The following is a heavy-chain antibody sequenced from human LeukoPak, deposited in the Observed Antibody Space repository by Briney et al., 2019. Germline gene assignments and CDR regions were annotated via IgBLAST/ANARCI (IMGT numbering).Heavy chain of an antibody. CDR2: ISSSGSTI. CDR3: AREYLEAYYYYMDV. V-gene: IGHV3-11*01. CDR1: GFTFSDYY. Sequence: GGSLRLSCAASGFTFSDYYMSWIRQAPGKGLEWVSYISSSGSTIYYADSVKGRFTISRDNAKNSLYLQMNSLRAEDTAVYYCAREYLEAYYYYMDVWGKGTTVTISS. J-gene: IGHJ6*03.